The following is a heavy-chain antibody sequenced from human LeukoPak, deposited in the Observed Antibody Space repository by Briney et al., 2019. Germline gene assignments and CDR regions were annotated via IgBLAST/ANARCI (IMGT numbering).Heavy chain of an antibody. CDR1: GGTLSSYA. J-gene: IGHJ5*02. Sequence: SVKVSCKASGGTLSSYAISWVRQAPGQGLEWMRGIIPIFGTANYAQKFQGRVTMSTDTSTSTGYMDLRRLRSDDTAVYYCARTPPGVTFGGLISMFDTWGQGTLVTVSS. V-gene: IGHV1-69*05. CDR2: IIPIFGTA. D-gene: IGHD3-16*02. CDR3: ARTPPGVTFGGLISMFDT.